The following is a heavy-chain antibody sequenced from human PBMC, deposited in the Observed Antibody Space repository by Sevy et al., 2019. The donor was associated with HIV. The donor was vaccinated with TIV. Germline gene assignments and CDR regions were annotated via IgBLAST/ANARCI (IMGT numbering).Heavy chain of an antibody. CDR3: AGFVGYCSGGRCSIIDF. CDR1: GFSLSDHA. Sequence: GGSLRLSCAASGFSLSDHAVSWVRQTPGKGLEWLAVISYNGRNQYYSDSVKGRFTISKDDSKNTIYLQLNSLRAEDNAVDYCAGFVGYCSGGRCSIIDFWGQGTLVTVSS. CDR2: ISYNGRNQ. J-gene: IGHJ4*02. D-gene: IGHD2-15*01. V-gene: IGHV3-30*04.